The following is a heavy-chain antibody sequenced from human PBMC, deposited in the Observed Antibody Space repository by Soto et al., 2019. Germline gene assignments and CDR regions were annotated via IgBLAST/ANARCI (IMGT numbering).Heavy chain of an antibody. J-gene: IGHJ3*02. Sequence: GESLKISCQASGYTFTDYWIGWVRQMPGQGLEWMGIIYPGDSNTKYSPSFQGQVTMSADKSTSSAYLQWGSLKASDTAIYYCARPTSGYPDAFDIWGQGKMVTVSS. CDR3: ARPTSGYPDAFDI. V-gene: IGHV5-51*01. CDR1: GYTFTDYW. D-gene: IGHD3-22*01. CDR2: IYPGDSNT.